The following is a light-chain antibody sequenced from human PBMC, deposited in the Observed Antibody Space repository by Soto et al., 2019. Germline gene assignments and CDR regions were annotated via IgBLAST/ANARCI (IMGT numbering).Light chain of an antibody. CDR1: QSISSW. Sequence: DIQMTQSPSTLSASVGDRVTITCRASQSISSWLAWYQQKPGKAPKLLIYDASSLERGVPSRFSGSRSGTELTLTIRTLQHADFAAFYFQHYNSYQVTFGHRTKVHIE. J-gene: IGKJ1*01. CDR3: QHYNSYQVT. CDR2: DAS. V-gene: IGKV1-5*01.